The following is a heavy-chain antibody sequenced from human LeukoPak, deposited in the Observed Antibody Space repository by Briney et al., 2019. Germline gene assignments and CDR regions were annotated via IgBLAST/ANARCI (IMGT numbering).Heavy chain of an antibody. CDR2: INPNSGDT. CDR3: ARDVIKRFDP. J-gene: IGHJ5*02. D-gene: IGHD2-21*01. V-gene: IGHV1-2*02. CDR1: GYTFIGYY. Sequence: ASVKVSCKTSGYTFIGYYIHWVRQAPGQGLEWVGWINPNSGDTNYVEKFQGRVTMTRDTSISTAYMELRRLRSDDTAVYFCARDVIKRFDPWGQGTVVTVSS.